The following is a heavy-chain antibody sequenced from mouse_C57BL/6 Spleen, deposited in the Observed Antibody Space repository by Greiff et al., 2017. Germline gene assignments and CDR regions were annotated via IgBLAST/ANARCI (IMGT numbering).Heavy chain of an antibody. Sequence: VQLQQSGPELVKPGASVKMSCKASGYTFTDYNMHWVKQSHGKSLEWIGYINPNNGGTSYNQKFKGKATLTVNKSSSTAYIELRSLTSEDSAVYYCAREFYYGNYGYFDVWGTGTTVTVSS. CDR3: AREFYYGNYGYFDV. J-gene: IGHJ1*03. D-gene: IGHD2-1*01. CDR1: GYTFTDYN. CDR2: INPNNGGT. V-gene: IGHV1-22*01.